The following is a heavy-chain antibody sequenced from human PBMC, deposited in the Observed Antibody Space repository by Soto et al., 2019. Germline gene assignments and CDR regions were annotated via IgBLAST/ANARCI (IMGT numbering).Heavy chain of an antibody. J-gene: IGHJ6*03. V-gene: IGHV3-30*18. CDR3: AKDGGNSRYYGEPSPDYYYYMDV. CDR1: GFTFSSYG. D-gene: IGHD4-17*01. Sequence: GGSLRLSCAASGFTFSSYGMHWVRQAPGKGLEWVAVISYDGSNKYYADSVKGRFTISRDNSKNTLYLQMNSLRAEDTAVYYCAKDGGNSRYYGEPSPDYYYYMDVWGKGTTVTVSS. CDR2: ISYDGSNK.